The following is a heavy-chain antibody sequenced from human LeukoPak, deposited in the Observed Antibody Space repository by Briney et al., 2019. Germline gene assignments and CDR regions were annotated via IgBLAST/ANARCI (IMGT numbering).Heavy chain of an antibody. J-gene: IGHJ4*02. CDR1: GYTFTSYY. D-gene: IGHD3-22*01. V-gene: IGHV1-2*02. CDR2: INPNSGGT. Sequence: ASVKVSCKASGYTFTSYYMHWVRQAPGQGLEWMGWINPNSGGTNYAQKFQGRVTMTRDTSIRTAYMELSRLRSDDTAVYYCARVDDRGHYYDSSGPRKLFDYWGQETLVTVSS. CDR3: ARVDDRGHYYDSSGPRKLFDY.